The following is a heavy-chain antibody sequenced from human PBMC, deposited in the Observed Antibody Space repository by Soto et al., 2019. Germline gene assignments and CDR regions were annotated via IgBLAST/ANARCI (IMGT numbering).Heavy chain of an antibody. V-gene: IGHV3-23*01. CDR1: GFPFSSYA. D-gene: IGHD3-3*01. CDR3: ARTYYDFWSGSQNWFDP. Sequence: GGSLRLSCASSGFPFSSYAMSWVRQAPGKGLEWVSAISGSGGSTYYADSVKGRFTISRDNSKNTLYLQMNSLRAEDTAVYYCARTYYDFWSGSQNWFDPWGQGTLVTVSS. J-gene: IGHJ5*02. CDR2: ISGSGGST.